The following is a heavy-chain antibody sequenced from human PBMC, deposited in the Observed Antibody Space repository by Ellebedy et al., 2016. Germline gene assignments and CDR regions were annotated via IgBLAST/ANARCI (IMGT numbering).Heavy chain of an antibody. J-gene: IGHJ4*02. CDR1: GFTFSSHV. CDR3: VREGPIRHTDFDY. CDR2: ITRDGGKT. Sequence: GGSLRLSCSTSGFTFSSHVMHWVRQAPGKGLEFVSSITRDGGKTDYTDSVKGRFTISRDNSRNTLYLQMSSLRRDDTAVYYCVREGPIRHTDFDYWGQGTLVTVSS. V-gene: IGHV3-64D*06. D-gene: IGHD3-16*02.